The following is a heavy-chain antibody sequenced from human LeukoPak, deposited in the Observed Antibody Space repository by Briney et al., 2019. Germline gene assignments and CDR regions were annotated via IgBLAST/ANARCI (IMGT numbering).Heavy chain of an antibody. CDR3: VRHRQWLLFPDY. Sequence: PSETLSLTCTVSGDSISINYNWGWIRQPPGKGLEWIGSIFYSGATYYSPSLKSRVTISVDTSKNQFSLKLSSKTAADTAVYYCVRHRQWLLFPDYWGQGTLVTVSS. CDR1: GDSISINYN. J-gene: IGHJ4*02. D-gene: IGHD6-19*01. V-gene: IGHV4-39*01. CDR2: IFYSGAT.